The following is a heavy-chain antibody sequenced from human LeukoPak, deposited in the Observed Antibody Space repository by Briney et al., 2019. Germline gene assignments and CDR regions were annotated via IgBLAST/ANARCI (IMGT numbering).Heavy chain of an antibody. CDR3: AREIVVVPSAMGFDP. D-gene: IGHD2-2*01. J-gene: IGHJ5*02. V-gene: IGHV1-46*01. CDR2: INPSGGST. CDR1: GYSFTTYY. Sequence: ASVKVSCKASGYSFTTYYIHWVRQAPGQGLEWMGVINPSGGSTSFAQRFQAKLTMTRDTSTSTVYMELSGLSSEDTAVYYCAREIVVVPSAMGFDPWGQGTLVTVSS.